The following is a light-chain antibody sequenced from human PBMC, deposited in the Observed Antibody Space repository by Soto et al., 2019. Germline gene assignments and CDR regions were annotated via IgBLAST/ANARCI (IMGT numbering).Light chain of an antibody. CDR3: QEYNNWHPVT. CDR2: GAS. CDR1: QSVSNK. J-gene: IGKJ4*01. V-gene: IGKV3-15*01. Sequence: EIVMTQSPATLSVSPGERATLSCRASQSVSNKLAWYQQKPGQAPRLLIYGASTRATGIPARFSGSGSGIEFTLTISSLQSEDFAVYYCQEYNNWHPVTFGGGTKVEIK.